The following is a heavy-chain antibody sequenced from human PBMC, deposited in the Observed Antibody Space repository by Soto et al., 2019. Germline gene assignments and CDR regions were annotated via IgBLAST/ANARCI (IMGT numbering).Heavy chain of an antibody. J-gene: IGHJ4*02. D-gene: IGHD6-13*01. CDR1: GYTFTSYG. CDR2: ISAYNGNT. CDR3: ARQEAHAGTLDY. V-gene: IGHV1-18*01. Sequence: ASVKVSCKASGYTFTSYGISWVRQAPGQGLEWMGWISAYNGNTNHAQKLQGRVTMTTDTSKSTAYMELRSLRSDDTAVYYCARQEAHAGTLDYWGQGTLVTVSS.